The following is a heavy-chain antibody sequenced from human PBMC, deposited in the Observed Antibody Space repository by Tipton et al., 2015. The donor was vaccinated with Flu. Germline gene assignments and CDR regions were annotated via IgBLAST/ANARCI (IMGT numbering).Heavy chain of an antibody. V-gene: IGHV3-33*05. CDR2: IAYDGSYK. J-gene: IGHJ5*01. D-gene: IGHD2-21*01. CDR1: GFTFSSYG. CDR3: AREPRAGDCQFDS. Sequence: SLRLSCAASGFTFSSYGMHWVRQAPGKGLEWVAVIAYDGSYKYCAESVRGRCTISRDNSKDTVYLEMNSLRAGDTSVYYCAREPRAGDCQFDSWGQGTLVTVSS.